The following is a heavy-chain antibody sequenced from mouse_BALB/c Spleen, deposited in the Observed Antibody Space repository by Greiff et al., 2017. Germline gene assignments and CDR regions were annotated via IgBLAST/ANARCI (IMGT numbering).Heavy chain of an antibody. V-gene: IGHV5-17*02. D-gene: IGHD2-2*01. CDR1: GFTFSSFG. J-gene: IGHJ3*01. Sequence: DVMLVESGGGLVQPGGSRKLSCAASGFTFSSFGMHWVRQAPEKGLEWVAYISSGSSTIYYADTVKGRFTISRDNPKNTLFLQMTSLRSEDTAMYYCARGYGYDEGFAYWGQGTLVTVSA. CDR2: ISSGSSTI. CDR3: ARGYGYDEGFAY.